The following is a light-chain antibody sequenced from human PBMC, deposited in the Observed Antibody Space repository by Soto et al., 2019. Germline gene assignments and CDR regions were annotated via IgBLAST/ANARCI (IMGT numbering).Light chain of an antibody. CDR3: SSYTTSGTLVV. V-gene: IGLV2-14*01. J-gene: IGLJ2*01. CDR2: EVS. CDR1: SSDVGGYNY. Sequence: QPVLTQPASVSGSPGQSITISCTGTSSDVGGYNYVSWYQQHPGKAPKLMIYEVSHRPSGVSNRFSGSKSGNTASLTISGLQAEDEADYYCSSYTTSGTLVVFGGGTKLTVL.